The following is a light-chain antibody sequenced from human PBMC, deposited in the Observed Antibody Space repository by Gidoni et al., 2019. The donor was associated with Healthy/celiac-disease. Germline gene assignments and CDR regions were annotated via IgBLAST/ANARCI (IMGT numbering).Light chain of an antibody. CDR1: QSVSSY. Sequence: EILMTTSPATLSVSPGERATLSCRASQSVSSYLAWYQQKPGQAPRLLIYGASTRATGIPARFSGSGSGTEFTLTISSLQSEDFAVYYCQQCSNWPPGMFTFGQGTRLEIK. J-gene: IGKJ2*01. CDR3: QQCSNWPPGMFT. V-gene: IGKV3-15*01. CDR2: GAS.